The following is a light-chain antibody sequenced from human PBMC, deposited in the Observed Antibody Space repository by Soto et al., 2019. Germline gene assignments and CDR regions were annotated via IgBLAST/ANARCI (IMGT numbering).Light chain of an antibody. Sequence: DIVMTQSPLSLPVTPGEPASISCRSSQSLLHSNGYNYLDWYLQKPGQSPQLLIFLGSNRASGVPDRFRGRGSGTDFTLNISTVEAEDFGVYYCMQALQTPLTFGGGTKVEIK. V-gene: IGKV2-28*01. CDR3: MQALQTPLT. CDR1: QSLLHSNGYNY. J-gene: IGKJ4*01. CDR2: LGS.